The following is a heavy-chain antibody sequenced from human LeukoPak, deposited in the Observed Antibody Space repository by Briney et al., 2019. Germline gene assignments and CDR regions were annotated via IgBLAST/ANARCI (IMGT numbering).Heavy chain of an antibody. CDR2: ISSSSSYI. CDR3: ARDNDLLRYFDWPLDY. Sequence: GGSLRLSCAASGFTFSSYSMNWVRQAPGKGLEWVSSISSSSSYIYYADSVKGRFTISRDNAKNSLYLQMNSLRAEDTAVYYCARDNDLLRYFDWPLDYWGQGTLVTVSP. D-gene: IGHD3-9*01. V-gene: IGHV3-21*01. J-gene: IGHJ4*02. CDR1: GFTFSSYS.